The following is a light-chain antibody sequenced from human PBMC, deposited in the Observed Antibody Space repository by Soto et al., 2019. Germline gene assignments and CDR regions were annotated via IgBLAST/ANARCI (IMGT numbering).Light chain of an antibody. J-gene: IGKJ1*01. CDR1: QSIRHY. CDR3: QHHNSYSQT. V-gene: IGKV1-5*01. Sequence: DIQMTQSPPTLSASVGDRVTITCRASQSIRHYLAWYQQMPGKAPKLLIYGASTMQSGVPSRFSGSGSGTAFTITISSLQPDDFGTYFCQHHNSYSQTFSQGTKVEIK. CDR2: GAS.